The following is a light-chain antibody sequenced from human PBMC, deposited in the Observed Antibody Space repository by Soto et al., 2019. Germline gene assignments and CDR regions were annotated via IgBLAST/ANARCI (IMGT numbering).Light chain of an antibody. CDR2: EVS. V-gene: IGLV2-8*01. J-gene: IGLJ1*01. CDR1: SSDVGGYNY. CDR3: SSYAGSNDLGV. Sequence: QSELNQPRSATVSIGQSATSFCTGTSSDVGGYNYVSWYQQHPGKAPKLMIYEVSKRPSGVPDRFSGSKSGNTASLTVSGLQAEDEADYYCSSYAGSNDLGVFGTGTKVTVL.